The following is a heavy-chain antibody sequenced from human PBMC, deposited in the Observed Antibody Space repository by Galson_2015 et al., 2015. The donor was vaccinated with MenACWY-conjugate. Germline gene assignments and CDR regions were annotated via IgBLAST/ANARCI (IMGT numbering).Heavy chain of an antibody. CDR2: ISGSGGST. CDR1: GFTFSSYA. CDR3: AKDMGALGGSDY. J-gene: IGHJ4*02. V-gene: IGHV3-23*01. D-gene: IGHD1-26*01. Sequence: SLRLSCAASGFTFSSYAMSWVRQAPGKGLEWVSAISGSGGSTYYADSVKGRFTISRDNSKNTLYLQMNSLRAEDTAVYYCAKDMGALGGSDYWDQGTLVTVSS.